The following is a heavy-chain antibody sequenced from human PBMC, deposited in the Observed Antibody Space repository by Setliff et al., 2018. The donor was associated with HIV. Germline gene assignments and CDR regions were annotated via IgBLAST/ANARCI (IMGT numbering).Heavy chain of an antibody. CDR3: AREELRGTKVFDI. D-gene: IGHD3-10*01. Sequence: ASVKVSCKASGYSFTDHYMHWVRQAPGQGLEWMGWINPRSGGTNYAQKFQGRVTMTRDTSVSSAYMELSRVRSDDTAVYYCAREELRGTKVFDIWGQGTMVTVSS. V-gene: IGHV1-2*02. CDR2: INPRSGGT. J-gene: IGHJ3*02. CDR1: GYSFTDHY.